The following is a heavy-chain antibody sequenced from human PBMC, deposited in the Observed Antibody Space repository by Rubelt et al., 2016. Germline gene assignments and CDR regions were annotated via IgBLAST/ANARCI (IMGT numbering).Heavy chain of an antibody. J-gene: IGHJ3*02. Sequence: QLQLQESGPGLVKPSETLSLTCTVSGGSISSSSYYWGWIRQPPGKGLEWIGYIYYSGSTNYNPSLKCRGTISVDTSKNQFSLKLISVTAADTSVYDGARDLAPEDDRAFDIWGQGTMVSVSS. CDR1: GGSISSSSYY. V-gene: IGHV4-61*05. CDR2: IYYSGST. CDR3: ARDLAPEDDRAFDI. D-gene: IGHD3-3*01.